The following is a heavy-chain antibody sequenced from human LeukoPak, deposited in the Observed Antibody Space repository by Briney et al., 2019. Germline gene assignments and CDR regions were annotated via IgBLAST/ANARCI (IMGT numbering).Heavy chain of an antibody. CDR1: GGSISSYY. J-gene: IGHJ4*02. CDR3: ARGDSFDY. CDR2: IYYSGST. Sequence: SETLSLTCAVYGGSISSYYWSWIRQPPGKGLEWIGYIYYSGSTNYNPSLKSRVTISVDTSKNQFSLKLSSVTAADTAVYYCARGDSFDYWGQGTLVTVSS. V-gene: IGHV4-59*01.